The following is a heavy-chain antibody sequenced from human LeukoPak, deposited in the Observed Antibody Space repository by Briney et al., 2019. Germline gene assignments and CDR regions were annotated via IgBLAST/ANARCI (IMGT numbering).Heavy chain of an antibody. CDR3: AKGFTSAWFDP. CDR2: ISGSGGST. CDR1: GFTLRSYA. V-gene: IGHV3-23*01. D-gene: IGHD2-2*01. Sequence: GGSVRLSCAASGFTLRSYAMSWVRQAPGKGLAWVSAISGSGGSTYYADSVKGRFTISRDNSKNTLYLQMNSLRAEDTAVYYCAKGFTSAWFDPWGQGTLVTVSS. J-gene: IGHJ5*02.